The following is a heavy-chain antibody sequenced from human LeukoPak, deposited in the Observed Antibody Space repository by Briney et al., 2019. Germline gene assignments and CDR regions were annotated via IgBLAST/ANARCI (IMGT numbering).Heavy chain of an antibody. CDR3: AKGHGSGGNPDYLDY. J-gene: IGHJ4*02. CDR2: ISGSGDNT. V-gene: IGHV3-23*01. Sequence: GGSLRLSCVAPGFTFSSYAMNWVRQAPGKGLEWVSLISGSGDNTHYAGSVKGRLTISRDNSKNTLYLQVNSLRAEDTAVYYCAKGHGSGGNPDYLDYWGQGTLVTVSS. CDR1: GFTFSSYA. D-gene: IGHD3-10*01.